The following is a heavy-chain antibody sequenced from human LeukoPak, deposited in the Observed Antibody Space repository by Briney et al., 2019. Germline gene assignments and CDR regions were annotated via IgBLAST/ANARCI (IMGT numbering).Heavy chain of an antibody. D-gene: IGHD3-10*01. J-gene: IGHJ5*02. CDR2: INHSGST. CDR1: GGSFSGYY. CDR3: ARGRGSMGRGVKPHGRFRP. V-gene: IGHV4-34*01. Sequence: PSETLSLTCAVYGGSFSGYYWSWIRQPPGKGLEWIGEINHSGSTNYNPSLKSRVTISVDTSKNQFSLKLSSVTAADTAVYYCARGRGSMGRGVKPHGRFRPRGQGTLVTVSS.